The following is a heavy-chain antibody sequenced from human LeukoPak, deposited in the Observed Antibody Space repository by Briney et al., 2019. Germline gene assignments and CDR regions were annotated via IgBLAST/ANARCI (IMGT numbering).Heavy chain of an antibody. D-gene: IGHD3-10*01. CDR3: ARGSGAAYGMDV. V-gene: IGHV3-48*03. CDR1: GFTFSSYE. Sequence: GGSLRLSCAASGFTFSSYEMNWVRQAPGKGLEWVSYISSSGSTIYYADSVKGRFTISRDNAKNSLYLQMNSLRAEDTAVYYCARGSGAAYGMDVWGQGTTVTVSS. CDR2: ISSSGSTI. J-gene: IGHJ6*02.